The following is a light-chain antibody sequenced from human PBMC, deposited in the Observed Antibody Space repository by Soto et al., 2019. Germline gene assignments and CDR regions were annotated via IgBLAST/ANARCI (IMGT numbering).Light chain of an antibody. CDR1: QSISSW. J-gene: IGKJ4*01. Sequence: IHMTHSPSTLSASFGDIVTMTFRASQSISSWLAWYQQKLGRAPRLLIYDASSLESGVPSRFSGSGYGTEFTLTISSLQPDDFATYYCQQYNTYSSLTFGGGTKVDIK. CDR3: QQYNTYSSLT. CDR2: DAS. V-gene: IGKV1-5*01.